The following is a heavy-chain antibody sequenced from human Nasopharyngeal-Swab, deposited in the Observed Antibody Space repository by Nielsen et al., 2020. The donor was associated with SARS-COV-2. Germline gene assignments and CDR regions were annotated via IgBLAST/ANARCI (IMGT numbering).Heavy chain of an antibody. CDR2: ISSSSYI. V-gene: IGHV3-21*01. CDR1: GFTFSSYW. D-gene: IGHD2-15*01. CDR3: ARICPRPSCPDAFDI. Sequence: GGSLRLSCAASGFTFSSYWMNWVRQAPGKGLEWVSSISSSSYIYYADSVKGRFTISRDNAKNSLYLQMNSLRAEDTAVYYCARICPRPSCPDAFDIWGQGTMVTVSS. J-gene: IGHJ3*02.